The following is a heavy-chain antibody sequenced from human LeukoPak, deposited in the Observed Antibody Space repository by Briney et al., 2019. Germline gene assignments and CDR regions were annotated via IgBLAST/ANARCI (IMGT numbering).Heavy chain of an antibody. CDR2: IIPIFGTA. CDR3: AREGRYCSSTSCPIDPSDAFDI. Sequence: SVKVSCKASGGTFSSYAISWVRQAPGQGLEWMGGIIPIFGTANYAQKFQGRVTITTDESTSTAYMELSSLRSEDTAVYYCAREGRYCSSTSCPIDPSDAFDIWGQGTMVTVSS. CDR1: GGTFSSYA. J-gene: IGHJ3*02. D-gene: IGHD2-2*01. V-gene: IGHV1-69*05.